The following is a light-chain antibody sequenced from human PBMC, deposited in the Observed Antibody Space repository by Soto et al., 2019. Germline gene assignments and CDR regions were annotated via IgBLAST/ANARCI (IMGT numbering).Light chain of an antibody. V-gene: IGKV1-39*01. J-gene: IGKJ1*01. CDR2: AAS. CDR1: ESIISY. Sequence: DIQMTQSPSSLSASVGDRVTITCRASESIISYLNWYQQKPGKAPKLLSYAASSLQSGVPSRFSGSGSGPDFNLTISNLQPEDSATYYCQQSYSTPPAFGQGTKVEIK. CDR3: QQSYSTPPA.